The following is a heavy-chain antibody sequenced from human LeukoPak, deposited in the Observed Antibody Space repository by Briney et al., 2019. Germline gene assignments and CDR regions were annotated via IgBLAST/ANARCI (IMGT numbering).Heavy chain of an antibody. CDR1: GFRFSACG. V-gene: IGHV3-30*18. CDR3: VKEQSYGAYRVADY. J-gene: IGHJ4*02. D-gene: IGHD3-16*01. CDR2: FSCNGIET. Sequence: GGSLRLSCAASGFRFSACGMHWVRQTPDKGLEWLVVFSCNGIETYYADSVKGRFTISRDNSKNTLHLQMNSLRVEDTAVYYCVKEQSYGAYRVADYWGQGTLVTVSS.